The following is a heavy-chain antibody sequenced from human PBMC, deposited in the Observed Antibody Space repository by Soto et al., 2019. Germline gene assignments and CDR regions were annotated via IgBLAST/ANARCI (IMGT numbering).Heavy chain of an antibody. D-gene: IGHD6-19*01. CDR2: IYYSGST. V-gene: IGHV4-39*01. CDR3: ARLGSIAVADFDY. CDR1: GGSISSSSYY. J-gene: IGHJ4*02. Sequence: SETLSLTCTVSGGSISSSSYYWGWIRQPPGKGLEWIGSIYYSGSTYYNPSLKSRVTISVDTSKNQFSLKLSSVTAADTAVYYCARLGSIAVADFDYWGQGTLVTVSS.